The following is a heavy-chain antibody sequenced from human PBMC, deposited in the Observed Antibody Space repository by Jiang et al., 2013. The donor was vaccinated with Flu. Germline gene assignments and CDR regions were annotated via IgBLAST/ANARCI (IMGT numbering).Heavy chain of an antibody. CDR1: GFTFSSYA. D-gene: IGHD6-19*01. Sequence: VQLVESGGGLVQPGGSLRLSCAASGFTFSSYAMSWVRQAPGKGLEWVSAISGSGGSTYYADSVKGRFTISRDNSKNTLYLQMNSLRAEDTAVYYCAKVQQQWLVLGSAFDIWGQGTMVTVSS. CDR3: AKVQQQWLVLGSAFDI. CDR2: ISGSGGST. J-gene: IGHJ3*02. V-gene: IGHV3-23*04.